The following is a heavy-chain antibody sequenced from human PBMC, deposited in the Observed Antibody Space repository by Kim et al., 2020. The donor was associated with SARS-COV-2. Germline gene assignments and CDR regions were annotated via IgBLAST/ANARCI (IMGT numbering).Heavy chain of an antibody. Sequence: GGSLRLSCAASGFTFSSYSMNWVRQAPGKGLEWVSSISSSSSYIYYADSVKGRITISRDNAKNSLYLQMNSLRADDTAVYYCARARQLSPPSGFDPWGQGTLVTVSS. CDR1: GFTFSSYS. CDR2: ISSSSSYI. J-gene: IGHJ5*02. V-gene: IGHV3-21*01. CDR3: ARARQLSPPSGFDP. D-gene: IGHD6-13*01.